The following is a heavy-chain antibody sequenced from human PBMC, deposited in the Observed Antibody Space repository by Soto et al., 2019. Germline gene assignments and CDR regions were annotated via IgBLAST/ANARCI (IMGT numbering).Heavy chain of an antibody. Sequence: QVQLVQSGAEVKKPGASVKVSCKASGYTFTGYYMHWVRQAPGQGLEWMGWINPNSGGTNYAQKFQGWVTMTRDTSISTAYMALSRLRSDDTAVYYRAREPTVTSAGLNWYCDLWGRGTLVTVSA. CDR3: AREPTVTSAGLNWYCDL. D-gene: IGHD4-17*01. CDR1: GYTFTGYY. V-gene: IGHV1-2*04. CDR2: INPNSGGT. J-gene: IGHJ2*01.